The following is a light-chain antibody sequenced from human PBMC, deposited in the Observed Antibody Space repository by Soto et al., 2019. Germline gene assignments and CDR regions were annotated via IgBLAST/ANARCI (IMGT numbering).Light chain of an antibody. CDR2: DAS. CDR1: QSVSSY. J-gene: IGKJ4*01. V-gene: IGKV3-11*01. CDR3: QQRSKWPST. Sequence: EIVLTQSPVTLSLSPGERATLSCRASQSVSSYLAWYQQKPGQAPRLLIYDASKRATGIPARFSGSGSGTDFTLTISSLEPQDFAVYYCQQRSKWPSTFGGGTKVEIK.